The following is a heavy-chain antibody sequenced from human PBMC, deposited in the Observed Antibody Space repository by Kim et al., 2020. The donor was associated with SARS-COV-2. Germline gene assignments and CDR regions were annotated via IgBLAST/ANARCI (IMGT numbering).Heavy chain of an antibody. CDR2: IIPIFGTA. CDR1: GGTFSSYA. V-gene: IGHV1-69*13. D-gene: IGHD6-13*01. CDR3: ARARGSIAAAGTFGSYYGMDV. J-gene: IGHJ6*02. Sequence: SVKVSCKASGGTFSSYAISWVRQAPGQGLEWMGGIIPIFGTANYAQKFQGRVTITADESTSPAYMELSSLRSEDTAVYYCARARGSIAAAGTFGSYYGMDVWGQGTTVTVSS.